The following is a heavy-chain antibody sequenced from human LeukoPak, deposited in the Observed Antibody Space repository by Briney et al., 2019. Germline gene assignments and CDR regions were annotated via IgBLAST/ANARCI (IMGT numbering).Heavy chain of an antibody. J-gene: IGHJ6*03. D-gene: IGHD3-22*01. CDR2: MNPSGIT. CDR1: GGSFSGYY. V-gene: IGHV4-34*01. CDR3: ARGRQDVTMIVVVMTAVSYYLDV. Sequence: SETLSLTCAVYGGSFSGYYWTWIRQTPEKGLEWIGEMNPSGITNYNPSLKSRVTISVDTSKNQFSLELSSVTAADTAVYYCARGRQDVTMIVVVMTAVSYYLDVWGKGTTVTVS.